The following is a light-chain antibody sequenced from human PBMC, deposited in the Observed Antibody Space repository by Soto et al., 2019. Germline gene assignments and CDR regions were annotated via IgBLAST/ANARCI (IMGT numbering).Light chain of an antibody. J-gene: IGKJ1*01. V-gene: IGKV1-39*01. CDR2: VAP. CDR3: QQSYSSPRT. Sequence: IRMTQSPSSLSASTGDRVTITCRASQNIDTYLNWYQVKPGKAPKLLLSVAPGFQSAAPSNFSGSGSGTDFSLSISSLQQEDFETYSCQQSYSSPRTLGQGTKVDIK. CDR1: QNIDTY.